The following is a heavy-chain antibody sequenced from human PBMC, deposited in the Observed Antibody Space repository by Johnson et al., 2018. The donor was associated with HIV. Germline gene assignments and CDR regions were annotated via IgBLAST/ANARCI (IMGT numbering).Heavy chain of an antibody. V-gene: IGHV3-66*01. Sequence: VQLVESGGGVVRPGGSLRLSCAASGFTFDDYGMSWVRQVPGKGLEWVSVIYSGGNTYYADSVRGRFTISRDNFKNTLYLQMNSLRAEDTAVYYCARDFGLDWGNGFDIWGQGTMVTVSS. D-gene: IGHD3-16*01. CDR1: GFTFDDYG. CDR3: ARDFGLDWGNGFDI. CDR2: IYSGGNT. J-gene: IGHJ3*02.